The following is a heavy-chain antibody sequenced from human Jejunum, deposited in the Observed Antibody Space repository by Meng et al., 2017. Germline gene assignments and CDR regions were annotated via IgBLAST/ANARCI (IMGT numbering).Heavy chain of an antibody. CDR2: IYDSGTT. Sequence: GSLRLSCAVSGGSTSTVNWCSWHRPPPGKGLEWTGEIYDSGTTNYNPSLKSRVTMSVDKSKTHLYLNLNTVTAADTAVYYCATSSGRDALYLGHWGQGALVTDSS. D-gene: IGHD3-22*01. CDR1: GGSTSTVNW. V-gene: IGHV4-4*02. J-gene: IGHJ4*02. CDR3: ATSSGRDALYLGH.